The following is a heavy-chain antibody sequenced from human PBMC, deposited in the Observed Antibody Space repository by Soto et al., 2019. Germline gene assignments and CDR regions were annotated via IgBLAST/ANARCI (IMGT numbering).Heavy chain of an antibody. Sequence: GGSLRLSCAASGFTFSSYGMHWVRQAPGKGLEWVAVIWYDGSNKYYADSVKGRFTISRDNSKNTLYLQMNSLRAEDTAVYYCARGPDFWSGYYAYWGQGTLVTVSS. CDR2: IWYDGSNK. CDR3: ARGPDFWSGYYAY. J-gene: IGHJ4*02. D-gene: IGHD3-3*01. V-gene: IGHV3-33*01. CDR1: GFTFSSYG.